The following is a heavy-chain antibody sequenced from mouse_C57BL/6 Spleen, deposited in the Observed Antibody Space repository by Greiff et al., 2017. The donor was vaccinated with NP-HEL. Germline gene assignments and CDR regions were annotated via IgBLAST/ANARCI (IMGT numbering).Heavy chain of an antibody. Sequence: QVQLKESGPGLVQPSQSLSITCTVSGFSLTSYGVHWVRQSPGKGLEWLGVIWRGGSTDYNAAFMSRLSITKDNSKSQVFFKMNSLQADDTAIYYCAKRGLGRDWYFDVWGTGTTVTVSS. CDR3: AKRGLGRDWYFDV. J-gene: IGHJ1*03. D-gene: IGHD4-1*01. CDR2: IWRGGST. CDR1: GFSLTSYG. V-gene: IGHV2-5*01.